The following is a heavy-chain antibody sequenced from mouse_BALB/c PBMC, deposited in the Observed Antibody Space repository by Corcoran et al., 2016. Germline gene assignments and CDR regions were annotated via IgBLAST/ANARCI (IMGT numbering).Heavy chain of an antibody. D-gene: IGHD2-14*01. CDR3: ARDYRFDVGWYVDV. CDR2: INPYNDDI. CDR1: GYTFTSYV. V-gene: IGHV1S136*01. Sequence: EVQLQQSGPELVMPGASVKMSCKASGYTFTSYVKHWVKQKPGQGLEWIGYINPYNDDIKYNENFKGKATLTSDKSSSTAYMELSSLTSEDSAVYFCARDYRFDVGWYVDVWGAGTTVTVSS. J-gene: IGHJ1*01.